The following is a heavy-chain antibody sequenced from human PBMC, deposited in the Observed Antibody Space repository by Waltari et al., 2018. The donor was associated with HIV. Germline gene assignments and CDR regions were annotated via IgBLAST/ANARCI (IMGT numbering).Heavy chain of an antibody. CDR2: ISSGSGTI. CDR1: GFTFNTFS. V-gene: IGHV3-48*02. J-gene: IGHJ4*02. CDR3: ARHSTTSTHFFDY. D-gene: IGHD2-2*01. Sequence: GGLVQPGGSLRLSCTASGFTFNTFSMDWVRLAPGKGLEWISYISSGSGTIYYADSVKGRFTISRDNAKKSLYLQMNSLRDEDTAVYFCARHSTTSTHFFDYWGQATLVTVSS.